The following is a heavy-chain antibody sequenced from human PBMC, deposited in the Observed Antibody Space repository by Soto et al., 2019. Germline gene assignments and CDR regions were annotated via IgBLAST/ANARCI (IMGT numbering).Heavy chain of an antibody. CDR2: IIPIFGTA. CDR1: GGTFSSYA. D-gene: IGHD3-16*01. Sequence: QVQLVQSGADVKKPGSSVKVSCKASGGTFSSYAINWVRQAPGQGLEWMGGIIPIFGTADYAQKFQGRVTITADQSTSTAYMELSSLRSEDTAVYYCAQCLLGVNYYYGMDVWGQGTTVTVSS. CDR3: AQCLLGVNYYYGMDV. V-gene: IGHV1-69*12. J-gene: IGHJ6*02.